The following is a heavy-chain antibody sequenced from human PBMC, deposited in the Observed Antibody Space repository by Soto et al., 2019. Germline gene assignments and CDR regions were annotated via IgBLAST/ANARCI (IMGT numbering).Heavy chain of an antibody. Sequence: GGSLRLSCAASGFSFSSYSMNWVRQAPGKGLEWVSSISSSSSYIYYADSVKGRFTISRDNAKNSLYLQMNSLRAEDTAVYYCARASYYGDSDAFDIWGQGTMVTVSS. V-gene: IGHV3-21*01. CDR3: ARASYYGDSDAFDI. D-gene: IGHD4-17*01. CDR2: ISSSSSYI. CDR1: GFSFSSYS. J-gene: IGHJ3*02.